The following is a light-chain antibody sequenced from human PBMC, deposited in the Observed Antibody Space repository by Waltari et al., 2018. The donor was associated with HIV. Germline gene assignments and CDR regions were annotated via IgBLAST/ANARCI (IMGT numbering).Light chain of an antibody. CDR3: CSSAGKYTFV. J-gene: IGLJ1*01. V-gene: IGLV2-11*01. CDR1: TTAVGAYNY. CDR2: DLI. Sequence: QSALTQSRSVSGSPGQSITIPCTGTTTAVGAYNYVSWYQQHPGRAPKLLIFDLIKRPSGVPDRFSGSKSGNTASLTISGLQAEDEADYYCCSSAGKYTFVFGTGTKVTVL.